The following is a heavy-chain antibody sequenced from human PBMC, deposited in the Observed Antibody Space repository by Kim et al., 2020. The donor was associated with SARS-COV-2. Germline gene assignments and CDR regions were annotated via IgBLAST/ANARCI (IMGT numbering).Heavy chain of an antibody. J-gene: IGHJ4*02. V-gene: IGHV1-24*01. CDR3: ATGLNVDTAMVTGAFDY. Sequence: ASVKVSCKVSGYTLTELSMHWVRQAPGKGLEWMGGFDPEDGETIYAQKFQGRVTMTEDTSTDTAYMELSSLRSEDTAVYYCATGLNVDTAMVTGAFDYWGQGTLVTVSS. CDR1: GYTLTELS. D-gene: IGHD5-18*01. CDR2: FDPEDGET.